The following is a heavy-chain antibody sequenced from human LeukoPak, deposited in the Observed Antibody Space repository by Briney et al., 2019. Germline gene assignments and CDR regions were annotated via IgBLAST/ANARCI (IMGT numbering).Heavy chain of an antibody. V-gene: IGHV4-34*01. CDR1: GGSFSGYY. CDR2: INHSGST. Sequence: PSETLSLTCAVYGGSFSGYYGSWIRQPPGKGLEWIGEINHSGSTNYNPYLKSRVTISVDTSKNQFYLKLSSVTAADTAVYYCARTYGSGISGMDVWGQGTTVTVSS. J-gene: IGHJ6*02. CDR3: ARTYGSGISGMDV. D-gene: IGHD3-10*01.